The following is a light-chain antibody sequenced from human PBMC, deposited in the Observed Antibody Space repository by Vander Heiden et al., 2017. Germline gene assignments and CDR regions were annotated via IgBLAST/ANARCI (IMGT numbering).Light chain of an antibody. J-gene: IGKJ3*01. CDR3: QHSDSVPFT. V-gene: IGKV1-39*01. CDR1: QRVASY. CDR2: TAS. Sequence: IQLTQSPSSLSASVGDSVTISCRASQRVASYLNWYQQKPGKAPKLLIYTASHLQTGVPSRFSGSGFGTQFTLSITSVQPEDFATYYCQHSDSVPFTFGHGTTVD.